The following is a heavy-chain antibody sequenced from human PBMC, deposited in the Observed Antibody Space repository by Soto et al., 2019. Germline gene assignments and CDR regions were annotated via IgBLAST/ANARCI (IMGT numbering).Heavy chain of an antibody. Sequence: SETLSLTCIVSNGSISSRSSYWGWIRQTPGKGLEWIGSIYYIGNTYYNPSLKSRVTISVDTSKNQFSLKLSSVTAADTAVYYCARHEVGGYSGYDEKNFDYWGQGTLVTVSS. D-gene: IGHD5-12*01. J-gene: IGHJ4*02. CDR1: NGSISSRSSY. CDR3: ARHEVGGYSGYDEKNFDY. V-gene: IGHV4-39*01. CDR2: IYYIGNT.